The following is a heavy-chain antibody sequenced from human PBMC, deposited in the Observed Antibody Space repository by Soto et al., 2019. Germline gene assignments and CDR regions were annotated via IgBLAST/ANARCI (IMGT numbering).Heavy chain of an antibody. CDR1: GFTFSSYD. V-gene: IGHV3-13*01. J-gene: IGHJ6*02. Sequence: GGSLRLSCAASGFTFSSYDMHWVRQATGKGLEWVSAIGTAGDTYYPGSVKGRFTISRENAKNSLYLQMNSLRAEDTAVYYCARAPEDYYGMDVWGQGTTVTVSS. CDR2: IGTAGDT. CDR3: ARAPEDYYGMDV.